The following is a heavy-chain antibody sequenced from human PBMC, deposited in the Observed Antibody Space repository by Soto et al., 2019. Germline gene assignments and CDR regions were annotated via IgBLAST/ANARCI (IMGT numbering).Heavy chain of an antibody. CDR3: ARETRPVRFGGGYFDL. V-gene: IGHV4-4*02. J-gene: IGHJ2*01. Sequence: QVQLQESGPGLVKPSGTVSLTCDVSSGSISSDHWWSWVRQSPGKGLEWIGEIHRNGISNQNPSLKSRVTITIDTSKNHFSLKMNSVTAADTAVYYCARETRPVRFGGGYFDLWGRGALVFVSS. CDR1: SGSISSDHW. CDR2: IHRNGIS. D-gene: IGHD3-10*01.